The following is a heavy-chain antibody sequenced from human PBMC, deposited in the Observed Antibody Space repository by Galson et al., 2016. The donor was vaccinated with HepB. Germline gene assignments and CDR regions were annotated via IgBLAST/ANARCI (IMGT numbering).Heavy chain of an antibody. CDR2: MNPNSANT. CDR1: GYSFTSYD. J-gene: IGHJ5*02. CDR3: MRGGYCGGRSCYNRQDWFDP. D-gene: IGHD2-15*01. V-gene: IGHV1-8*01. Sequence: SVKVSCKASGYSFTSYDINWVRQATGQGLEWMGWMNPNSANTGYAQKFQGRVTMTRNTSISTTYMELSSLKSEDTAVYYCMRGGYCGGRSCYNRQDWFDPWGQGTLVTVSS.